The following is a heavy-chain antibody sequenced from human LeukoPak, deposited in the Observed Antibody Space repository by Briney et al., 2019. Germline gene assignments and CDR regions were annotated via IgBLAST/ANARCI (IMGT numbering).Heavy chain of an antibody. V-gene: IGHV1-18*01. J-gene: IGHJ6*03. Sequence: GASVKVSCKASNYTFTSYGISWVRQAPGQGLEWMAWINAYNGDTNYAQKLQGRVTLTTETSTSTAYMELRSLRSDDTAVYYCARASLWGRLSTNYYYYMDVWGKGTTVTVSS. CDR3: ARASLWGRLSTNYYYYMDV. CDR1: NYTFTSYG. CDR2: INAYNGDT. D-gene: IGHD3-16*02.